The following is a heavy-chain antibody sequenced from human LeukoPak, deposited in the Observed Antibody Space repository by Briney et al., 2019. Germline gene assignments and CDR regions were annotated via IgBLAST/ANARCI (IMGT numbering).Heavy chain of an antibody. D-gene: IGHD3-22*01. CDR3: ARVAKGITMIVVVYYFDY. Sequence: SGTLSLTCAVSGGSISSSNWWSWVRQPPGKGLGWIGEIYHSGTTNYTPSLKSRVTIPVDTSKNQFSLKLSSVTAADTAVYYCARVAKGITMIVVVYYFDYWGQGTLVTVSS. CDR2: IYHSGTT. V-gene: IGHV4-4*02. J-gene: IGHJ4*02. CDR1: GGSISSSNW.